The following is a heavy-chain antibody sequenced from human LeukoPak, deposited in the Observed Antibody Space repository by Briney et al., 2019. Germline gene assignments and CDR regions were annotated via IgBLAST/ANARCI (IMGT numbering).Heavy chain of an antibody. D-gene: IGHD3-16*01. Sequence: ASVKVSCKASGGTFSSYAISWVRQAPGQGLEWMGRIIPILGIANYAQKFQGRVTITADKSTSTAYMELSSLRSEDTAVYYCARVQLIGYDYVWGCHPFDYWGQGTLVTVSS. CDR3: ARVQLIGYDYVWGCHPFDY. V-gene: IGHV1-69*04. CDR1: GGTFSSYA. CDR2: IIPILGIA. J-gene: IGHJ4*02.